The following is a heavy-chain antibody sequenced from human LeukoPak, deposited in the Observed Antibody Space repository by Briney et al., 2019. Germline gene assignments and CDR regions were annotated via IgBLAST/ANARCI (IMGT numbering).Heavy chain of an antibody. D-gene: IGHD4-17*01. V-gene: IGHV1-69*01. J-gene: IGHJ4*02. Sequence: GASVKVSCKASGGTFSSYAICWVRQAPGQGLEWMGGIIPIFGTANYAQKFQGRVTITADESTSTAYMELSSLRSEDTAVYYCARGGSDYGDYVFDYWGQGTLVTVSS. CDR1: GGTFSSYA. CDR3: ARGGSDYGDYVFDY. CDR2: IIPIFGTA.